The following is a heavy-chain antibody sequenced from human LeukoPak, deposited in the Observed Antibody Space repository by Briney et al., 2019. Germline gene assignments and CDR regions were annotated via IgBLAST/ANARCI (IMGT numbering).Heavy chain of an antibody. CDR1: GYSFTNYW. V-gene: IGHV5-51*01. CDR3: ASTSSSSSSDPFDN. Sequence: GESLKLSCKGSGYSFTNYWIGWARQMPGKGLEWMGIIYPGGSDTRYSPSFQGQVTISADKSISTAYLQWSSLKASDTAMYYCASTSSSSSSDPFDNWGQGTLVTVSS. D-gene: IGHD6-6*01. CDR2: IYPGGSDT. J-gene: IGHJ4*02.